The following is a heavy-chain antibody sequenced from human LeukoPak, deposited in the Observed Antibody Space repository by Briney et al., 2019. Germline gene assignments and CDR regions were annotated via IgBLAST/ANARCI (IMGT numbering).Heavy chain of an antibody. J-gene: IGHJ3*02. CDR1: VGSFSGYF. CDR3: AALNPTPRAFDI. CDR2: IDHRGST. Sequence: SETLSLTCAVYVGSFSGYFWSWIRQPPGKGLEWIGEIDHRGSTNHNPSLKSRVTISVDTSKNQFSLKLSSVTAADTAVYYCAALNPTPRAFDIWDQGTLVIVSS. D-gene: IGHD4/OR15-4a*01. V-gene: IGHV4-34*01.